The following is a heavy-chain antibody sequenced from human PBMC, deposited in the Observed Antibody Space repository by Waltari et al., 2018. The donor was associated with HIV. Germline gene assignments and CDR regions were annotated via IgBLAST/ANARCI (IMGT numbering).Heavy chain of an antibody. J-gene: IGHJ1*01. Sequence: EVRLEQSGAEVKKSGESLKISCKASGYTFTDHGIGWVRQMPGKGLEWMGIIYPDDSDARYSPSFQGHVTFSVDKSTDTAYVQWTTVRTSDTATYYCARQRESRLDDWGQGTLVTVSS. CDR2: IYPDDSDA. CDR1: GYTFTDHG. CDR3: ARQRESRLDD. V-gene: IGHV5-51*01. D-gene: IGHD1-1*01.